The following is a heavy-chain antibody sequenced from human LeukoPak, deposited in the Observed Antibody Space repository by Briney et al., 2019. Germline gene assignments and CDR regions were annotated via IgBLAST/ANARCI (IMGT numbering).Heavy chain of an antibody. V-gene: IGHV3-74*01. J-gene: IGHJ4*02. CDR2: INSDGSST. CDR3: ARAMVAATSCVRLVDY. D-gene: IGHD2-15*01. CDR1: GFTFSRYW. Sequence: GGSLRLSCVASGFTFSRYWMHWVRQAPGKGLVWVSRINSDGSSTSYADSVKGRFTISRDNAKNTLYLQMNSLRAEDTAVYYCARAMVAATSCVRLVDYWGQGTLVTVSS.